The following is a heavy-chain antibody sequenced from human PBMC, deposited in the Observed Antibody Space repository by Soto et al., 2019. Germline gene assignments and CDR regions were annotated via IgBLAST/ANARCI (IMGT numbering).Heavy chain of an antibody. Sequence: PGESLKISCKGSGYSFTSYWISWVRQMPGKGLEWMGRIDPSDSYTNYSPSFQGHVTISADKSISTAYLQWSSLKASDTAMYYCARSWADYSGSYYESYFDYWGQGTLVTVSS. V-gene: IGHV5-10-1*01. CDR2: IDPSDSYT. CDR3: ARSWADYSGSYYESYFDY. J-gene: IGHJ4*02. CDR1: GYSFTSYW. D-gene: IGHD1-26*01.